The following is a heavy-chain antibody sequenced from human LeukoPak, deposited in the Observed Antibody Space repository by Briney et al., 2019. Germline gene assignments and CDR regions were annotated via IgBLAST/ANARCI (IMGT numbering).Heavy chain of an antibody. CDR3: ARAAYYDSSGYNFDY. CDR2: ISWNSGSI. Sequence: GGSLRLSCAASGFTFDDYAMHWVRQAPGKGLEWVSGISWNSGSIGYADSVKGRFTISRDNAKNSLYLQMNSLRAEDTAVYYCARAAYYDSSGYNFDYWGQGTLVTVSS. V-gene: IGHV3-9*01. CDR1: GFTFDDYA. D-gene: IGHD3-22*01. J-gene: IGHJ4*02.